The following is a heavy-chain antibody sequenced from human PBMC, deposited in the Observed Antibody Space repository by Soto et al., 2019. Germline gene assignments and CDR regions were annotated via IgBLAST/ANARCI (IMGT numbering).Heavy chain of an antibody. CDR1: GGSFSGYY. Sequence: XETLSLPFAVYGGSFSGYYWSWIRQPPGKGLEWIGEINHSGSTNYNPSLKSRVTISVDTSKNQFSLKLSSVTAADTAVYYCARARFGEGNDDWGQGTLVTVSS. V-gene: IGHV4-34*01. J-gene: IGHJ4*02. CDR3: ARARFGEGNDD. D-gene: IGHD3-10*01. CDR2: INHSGST.